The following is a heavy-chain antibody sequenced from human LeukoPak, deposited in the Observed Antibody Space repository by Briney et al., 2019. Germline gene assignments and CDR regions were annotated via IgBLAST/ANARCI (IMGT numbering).Heavy chain of an antibody. J-gene: IGHJ5*02. CDR1: GGSITSYY. CDR3: ARDRAEGGGYWFDP. CDR2: MYYSGTT. V-gene: IGHV4-59*01. D-gene: IGHD5-12*01. Sequence: SETLSLTCTVSGGSITSYYRSWIRQSPGKGLEWIGFMYYSGTTNYNPSLKSRVTISLGMSKNQFSLKLSSVTAADTAVYYCARDRAEGGGYWFDPWGREPWSPSPQ.